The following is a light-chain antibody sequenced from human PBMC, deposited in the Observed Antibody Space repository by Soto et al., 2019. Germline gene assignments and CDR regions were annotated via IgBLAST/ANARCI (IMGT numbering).Light chain of an antibody. J-gene: IGKJ1*01. CDR2: DAS. V-gene: IGKV1-5*01. CDR1: QKSSPW. CDR3: QQYTNTNNPWM. Sequence: DIEMVQSPSALSASVGDTVTITCRASQKSSPWLAWYQQKPGKAPKLLVYDASTLQSGVATRFSGSGSGTEFTLIISGLQPEDSATYYCQQYTNTNNPWMFGQGTKVDIK.